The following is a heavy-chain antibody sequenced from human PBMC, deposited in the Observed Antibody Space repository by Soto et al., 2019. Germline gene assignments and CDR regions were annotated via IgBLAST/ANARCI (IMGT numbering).Heavy chain of an antibody. Sequence: ASVKVSCKASGYSFTSYGISWVRQAPGQGPEWMGWISGHNGNTNHPQSLQGRVTMTTDTSRNTAYMELRSLRSDDTAVYYCARHRFNYYDDSVYYYFDYWGQGTLVTVSS. V-gene: IGHV1-18*04. CDR1: GYSFTSYG. D-gene: IGHD3-22*01. J-gene: IGHJ4*02. CDR3: ARHRFNYYDDSVYYYFDY. CDR2: ISGHNGNT.